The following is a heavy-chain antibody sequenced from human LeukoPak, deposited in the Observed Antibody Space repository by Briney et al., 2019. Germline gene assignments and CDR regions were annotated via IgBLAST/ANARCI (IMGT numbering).Heavy chain of an antibody. CDR2: ISYDGINK. V-gene: IGHV3-30*04. CDR3: VGSPRSGWYWFDY. J-gene: IGHJ4*02. Sequence: PGGSLRLSCAASGFTFSSYAMHWVRQAPGKGLEWVAVISYDGINKYYADSVKGRFTISRDNSKNTLYLQMNSLRAEDTAVYYCVGSPRSGWYWFDYWGQGTLVTVSS. CDR1: GFTFSSYA. D-gene: IGHD6-19*01.